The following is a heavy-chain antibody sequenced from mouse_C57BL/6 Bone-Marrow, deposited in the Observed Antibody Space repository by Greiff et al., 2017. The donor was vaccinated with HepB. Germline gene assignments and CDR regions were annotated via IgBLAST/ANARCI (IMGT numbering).Heavy chain of an antibody. CDR2: ISSGSSTI. V-gene: IGHV5-17*01. CDR3: ARSGSSSGAMDY. Sequence: EVQLVESGGGLVKPGGSLKLSCAASGFTFSDYGMHWVRQAPEKGLEWVGYISSGSSTIDYADTGKGRFTISRDNAKNTLFLQMTSLRSEDTAMYYCARSGSSSGAMDYWGQGTSVTVSS. D-gene: IGHD1-1*01. J-gene: IGHJ4*01. CDR1: GFTFSDYG.